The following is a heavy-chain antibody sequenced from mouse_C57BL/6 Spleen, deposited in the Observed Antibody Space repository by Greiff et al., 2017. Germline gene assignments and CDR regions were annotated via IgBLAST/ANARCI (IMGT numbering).Heavy chain of an antibody. CDR2: IDPSDSYT. CDR3: ARRVYYYGSSYYYFDY. D-gene: IGHD1-1*01. J-gene: IGHJ2*01. V-gene: IGHV1-69*01. Sequence: VQLQQPGAELVMPGASVKLSCKASGYTFTSYWMHWVKQRPGQGLEWIGEIDPSDSYTNYNQKFKGKSTLTVDKSSSTAYMQLSSLTSEDSAVYYCARRVYYYGSSYYYFDYWGQGTTLTVSS. CDR1: GYTFTSYW.